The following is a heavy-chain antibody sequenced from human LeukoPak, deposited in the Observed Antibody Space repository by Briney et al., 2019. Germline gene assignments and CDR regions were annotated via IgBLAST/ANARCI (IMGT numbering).Heavy chain of an antibody. CDR3: ARDRGFADAFDI. CDR2: ISSSGSTI. D-gene: IGHD5-12*01. Sequence: PGGSLRLSCAASGFTFSSYEMNWVRQAPGKGLEWVSYISSSGSTIYYADSVKGRFTISRDNAKNSLYLQMNSLRAEDTAVYYCARDRGFADAFDIWGQGTMVTVSS. CDR1: GFTFSSYE. J-gene: IGHJ3*02. V-gene: IGHV3-48*03.